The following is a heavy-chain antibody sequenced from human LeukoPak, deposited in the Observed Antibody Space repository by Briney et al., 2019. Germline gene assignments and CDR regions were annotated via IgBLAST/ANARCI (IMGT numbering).Heavy chain of an antibody. D-gene: IGHD4-23*01. CDR3: AAGRGYGGNSDFDY. CDR2: IVVGSGNT. Sequence: SVKVSCKASGFTFTSSAMQWVRQARGQRLEWIGWIVVGSGNTNYAQKFQERVTITRDVSTSTAYMELSSLRSEDTAVYYCAAGRGYGGNSDFDYWGQGTLVTVSS. CDR1: GFTFTSSA. V-gene: IGHV1-58*02. J-gene: IGHJ4*02.